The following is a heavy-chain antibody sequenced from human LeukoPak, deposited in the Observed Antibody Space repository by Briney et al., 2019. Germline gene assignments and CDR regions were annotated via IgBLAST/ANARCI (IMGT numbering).Heavy chain of an antibody. D-gene: IGHD6-19*01. J-gene: IGHJ3*02. Sequence: SGGSLRLSCAASGFTFSSYAMSWVRQAPGKGLEWVSAISGSGGSTYYADSVKGRFTISRDNSKNTLYLQMNSLRAEDTAVYYCANNRIAVAGTGAFDIWGQGTVVTVSS. CDR1: GFTFSSYA. CDR2: ISGSGGST. V-gene: IGHV3-23*01. CDR3: ANNRIAVAGTGAFDI.